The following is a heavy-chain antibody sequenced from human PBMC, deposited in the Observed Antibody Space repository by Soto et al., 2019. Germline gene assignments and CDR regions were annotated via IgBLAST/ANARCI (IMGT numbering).Heavy chain of an antibody. J-gene: IGHJ5*02. CDR3: YYYDSSGYGYNWFDP. V-gene: IGHV3-23*01. Sequence: GGSLRLSCAASGFTFSIYAMSWVRQAPEKGLEWVSIITSSGGSTYYADSVKGRFTISRDNSKNTLSLQMNSLRAEDTAVYYCYYYDSSGYGYNWFDPWGQGTLVTVSS. CDR1: GFTFSIYA. D-gene: IGHD3-22*01. CDR2: ITSSGGST.